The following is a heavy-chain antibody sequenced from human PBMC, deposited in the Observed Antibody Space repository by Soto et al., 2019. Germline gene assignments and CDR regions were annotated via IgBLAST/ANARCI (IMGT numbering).Heavy chain of an antibody. Sequence: GGSLRLSCAASGFTFSDYYMSWIRQAPGKGLEWVGRIKSKTDGGTTDYAAPVKGRFTISRDDSKNTLFLQMNSLKTEDTALYYCTTDPGGFCRGGSRYWFAPWGQGTLVTVSS. J-gene: IGHJ5*02. V-gene: IGHV3-15*01. D-gene: IGHD2-15*01. CDR2: IKSKTDGGTT. CDR3: TTDPGGFCRGGSRYWFAP. CDR1: GFTFSDYY.